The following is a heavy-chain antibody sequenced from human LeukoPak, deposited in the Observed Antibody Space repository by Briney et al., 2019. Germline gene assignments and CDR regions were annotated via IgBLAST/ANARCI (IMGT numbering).Heavy chain of an antibody. CDR3: ATPLGNWNDVYYFDY. CDR1: GYTLTELS. Sequence: GASVKVSCKXSGYTLTELSMHWVRQAPGKGLEWMGGFDPEDGETIYAQKFQGRVTMTEDTSTDTAYMELSSLRSEDTAVYYCATPLGNWNDVYYFDYWGQGTLVTVPS. D-gene: IGHD1-1*01. J-gene: IGHJ4*02. CDR2: FDPEDGET. V-gene: IGHV1-24*01.